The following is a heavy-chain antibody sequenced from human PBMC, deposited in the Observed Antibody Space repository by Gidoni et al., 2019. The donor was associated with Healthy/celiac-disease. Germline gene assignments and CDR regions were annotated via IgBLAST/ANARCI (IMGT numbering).Heavy chain of an antibody. V-gene: IGHV3-11*05. D-gene: IGHD6-13*01. CDR1: GFPFSDYY. CDR2: ISSSSSYT. J-gene: IGHJ5*02. CDR3: ARDSSSGPNWFDP. Sequence: QVQLVESGGGLVKPGGSLRLSCAASGFPFSDYYMSWIRQAPGKGLEWVSYISSSSSYTNYADSVKGRFTISRDNAKNSLYLQMNSLRAEDTAVYYCARDSSSGPNWFDPWGQGTLVTVSS.